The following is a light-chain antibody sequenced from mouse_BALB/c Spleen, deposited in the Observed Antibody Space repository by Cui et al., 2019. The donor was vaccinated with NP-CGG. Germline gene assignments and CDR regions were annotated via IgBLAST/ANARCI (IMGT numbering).Light chain of an antibody. CDR3: ALWYSNHWV. CDR2: GTN. J-gene: IGLJ1*01. V-gene: IGLV1*01. Sequence: AVVTHASAFNTSPVETVTLTCRSSTGAVTTSNYANWVQEKPDHLFTGLIGGTNNRAPGVPARFSGSLIGDKAALTITGAQTEDEAIYFCALWYSNHWVFGGGTKLTVL. CDR1: TGAVTTSNY.